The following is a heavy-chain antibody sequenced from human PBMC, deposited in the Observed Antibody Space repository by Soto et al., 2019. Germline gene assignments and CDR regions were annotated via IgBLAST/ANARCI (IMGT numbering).Heavy chain of an antibody. Sequence: GASVKVSCKASGYTFTSSAMQWVRQARGQRLEWIGWIVVGSGNTNYAQKFQERVTITRDMSTSTAYMELNSLRAEDTAVYYCAKRGDYGPGTYAVSSDFWGPGTQVTVSS. CDR1: GYTFTSSA. V-gene: IGHV1-58*02. CDR3: AKRGDYGPGTYAVSSDF. D-gene: IGHD3-10*01. CDR2: IVVGSGNT. J-gene: IGHJ4*02.